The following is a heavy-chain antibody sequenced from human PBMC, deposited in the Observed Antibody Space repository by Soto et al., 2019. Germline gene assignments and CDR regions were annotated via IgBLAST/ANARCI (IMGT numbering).Heavy chain of an antibody. CDR1: GGSISSGGYS. Sequence: QLQLQESGTGLVKPSQTLSLTCAVSGGSISSGGYSWSWIRQPPGKGLEWIGYIYHSGSTYYNPSLKSRVTISVDRSKNQFSLKLSSVTAADTAVYYCARGCWSGGWEDFDSWGQGTLVTVSS. CDR2: IYHSGST. J-gene: IGHJ4*02. V-gene: IGHV4-30-2*01. D-gene: IGHD6-19*01. CDR3: ARGCWSGGWEDFDS.